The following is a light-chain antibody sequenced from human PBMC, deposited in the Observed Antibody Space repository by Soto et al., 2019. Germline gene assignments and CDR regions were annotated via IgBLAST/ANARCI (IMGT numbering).Light chain of an antibody. CDR1: TSNLGGNT. J-gene: IGLJ2*01. CDR3: AAWDDSLNAVV. V-gene: IGLV1-44*01. CDR2: TNN. Sequence: QSVLTQPPSVSGTPGHKVSISCSGSTSNLGGNTVNWYQQLPGTAPKLLIYTNNQRPSGVPDRFSGSKSGTSASLAISGLRSEDEADFYWAAWDDSLNAVVFGGGTKVTVL.